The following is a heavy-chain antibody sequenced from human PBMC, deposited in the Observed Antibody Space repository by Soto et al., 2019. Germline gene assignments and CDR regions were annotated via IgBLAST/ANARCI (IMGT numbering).Heavy chain of an antibody. D-gene: IGHD2-2*01. V-gene: IGHV3-15*01. CDR2: IKSKTDGGTT. CDR1: GFTFSNAW. CDR3: TTVDTSKPYYYYYYMDV. Sequence: GGSLRLSCAASGFTFSNAWMSWVRQAPGKGLEWVGRIKSKTDGGTTDYAAPVKGRFTISRDDSKNTLYLQMNSLKTEDTAVYYCTTVDTSKPYYYYYYMDVWGKGTTVTVSS. J-gene: IGHJ6*03.